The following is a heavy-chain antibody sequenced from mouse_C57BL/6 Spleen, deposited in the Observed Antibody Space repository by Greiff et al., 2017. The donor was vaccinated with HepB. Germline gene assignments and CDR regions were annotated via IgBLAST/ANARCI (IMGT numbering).Heavy chain of an antibody. D-gene: IGHD1-1*01. Sequence: VQLKESGGGLVKPGGSLKLSCAASGFTFSDYGMHWVRQAPEKGLEWVAYISSGSSTIYYADTVKGRFTISRDNAKNTLFLQMTSLGSEDTAMYYCARPELLRGYFDVWGTGTTVTVSS. CDR2: ISSGSSTI. J-gene: IGHJ1*03. CDR1: GFTFSDYG. V-gene: IGHV5-17*01. CDR3: ARPELLRGYFDV.